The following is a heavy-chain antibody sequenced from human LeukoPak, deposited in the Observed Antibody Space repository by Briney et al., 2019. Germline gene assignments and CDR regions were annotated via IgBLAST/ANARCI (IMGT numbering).Heavy chain of an antibody. V-gene: IGHV3-7*01. CDR3: AYMGIAAAGKLDY. Sequence: PGGSLRLSCAASGFTFSSYWMSWVRQAPGKGLEWVANIKQDGSEKYYVDSVKGRFTISRDNAKNSLYLQMNSLRAEDTAVYYCAYMGIAAAGKLDYWGRGTLVTVSS. J-gene: IGHJ4*02. CDR1: GFTFSSYW. D-gene: IGHD6-13*01. CDR2: IKQDGSEK.